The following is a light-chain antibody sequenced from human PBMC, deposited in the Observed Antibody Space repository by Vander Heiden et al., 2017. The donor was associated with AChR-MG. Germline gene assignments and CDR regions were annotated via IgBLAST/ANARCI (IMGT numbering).Light chain of an antibody. CDR2: GVS. Sequence: QSALTQPASVSGFPGQSLTISCTGTSSDVGGYNYVSWYQHHPGKAPKLVIYGVSERPSVVSSRFSGSKSGNTASLTISGLQAEDEADYCCSSYTTSRTLVFGGGTRLTVL. V-gene: IGLV2-14*03. CDR3: SSYTTSRTLV. CDR1: SSDVGGYNY. J-gene: IGLJ3*02.